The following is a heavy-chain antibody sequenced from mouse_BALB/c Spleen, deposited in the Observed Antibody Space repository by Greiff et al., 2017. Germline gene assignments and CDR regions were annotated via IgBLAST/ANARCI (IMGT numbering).Heavy chain of an antibody. Sequence: EVQLQQSGTVLARPGASVKMSCKASGYTFTSYWMHWVKQRPGQGLEWIGAIYPGNSDTSYNQKFKGKAKLTAVTSTSTAYMELSSLTNEDSAVYYCTRESTATWFDYWGQGTTLTVSS. V-gene: IGHV1-5*01. CDR3: TRESTATWFDY. J-gene: IGHJ2*01. D-gene: IGHD1-2*01. CDR1: GYTFTSYW. CDR2: IYPGNSDT.